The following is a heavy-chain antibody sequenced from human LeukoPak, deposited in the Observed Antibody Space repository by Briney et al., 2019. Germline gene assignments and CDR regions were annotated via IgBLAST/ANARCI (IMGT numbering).Heavy chain of an antibody. V-gene: IGHV3-7*01. J-gene: IGHJ4*02. CDR1: GFTFSSYW. CDR2: IKQDASER. Sequence: GGSLRLSCAASGFTFSSYWMTWVRQPPGKGLEWVANIKQDASERYYVDSVKGRFTISRDNAKNSLYLQMNSLRAEDTAVYYCATPTAGTWHFDYWGQGTLVTVSS. CDR3: ATPTAGTWHFDY. D-gene: IGHD1-1*01.